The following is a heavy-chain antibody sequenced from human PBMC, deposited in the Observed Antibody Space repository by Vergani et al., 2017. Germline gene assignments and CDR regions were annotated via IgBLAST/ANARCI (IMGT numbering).Heavy chain of an antibody. CDR3: ARRIAARPPPYYYYYYYMDV. Sequence: EVQLVQSGAEVKKPGATMKISCKVSGYTFTDHYMHWVKQAPGKGLEWMGLVDPEDGETIYAEKFKGRVTIAADTSSDTAHLELSSLRSEDTAVYYCARRIAARPPPYYYYYYYMDVWGKGTTVTVSS. J-gene: IGHJ6*03. V-gene: IGHV1-69-2*01. CDR1: GYTFTDHY. D-gene: IGHD6-6*01. CDR2: VDPEDGET.